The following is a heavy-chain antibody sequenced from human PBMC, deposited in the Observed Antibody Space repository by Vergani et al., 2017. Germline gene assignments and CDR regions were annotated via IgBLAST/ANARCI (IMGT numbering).Heavy chain of an antibody. J-gene: IGHJ6*03. D-gene: IGHD5-12*01. V-gene: IGHV1-69*12. CDR1: GGTFSSYA. Sequence: QVQLVQSGAEVKKPGSSVKVSCKASGGTFSSYAISWVRQAPGQGLEWMGGIIPIFGPANYAQKFQGRVTITADESTSTAYMELSSLRSEDTAVYYCARGDGDIVATIPSRGNYYYYYMDVWGKGTTVTVSS. CDR2: IIPIFGPA. CDR3: ARGDGDIVATIPSRGNYYYYYMDV.